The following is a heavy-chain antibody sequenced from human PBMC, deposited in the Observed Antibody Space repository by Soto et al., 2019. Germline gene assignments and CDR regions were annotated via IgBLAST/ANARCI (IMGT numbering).Heavy chain of an antibody. CDR3: ASVFITMVRGDPKNSNYYGMDV. Sequence: GGSLRLSCAASGFTFSSNAMHWVRQAPGKGLEWVTVISYDGSNKYYADSVKGRFTISRDNSKNTLYLQMNSLRAEDTAVYYCASVFITMVRGDPKNSNYYGMDVWGQGTTVTVSS. V-gene: IGHV3-30-3*01. CDR1: GFTFSSNA. D-gene: IGHD3-10*01. CDR2: ISYDGSNK. J-gene: IGHJ6*02.